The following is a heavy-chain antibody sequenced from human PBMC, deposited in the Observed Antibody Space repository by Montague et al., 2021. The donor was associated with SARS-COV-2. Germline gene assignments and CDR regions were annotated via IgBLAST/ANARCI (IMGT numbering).Heavy chain of an antibody. V-gene: IGHV6-1*01. J-gene: IGHJ4*02. CDR2: TYYRSKWFH. D-gene: IGHD6-19*01. CDR3: ANFAVSGTTADY. CDR1: GDTVSSNRAA. Sequence: CAISGDTVSSNRAAWNWIRQAPSRGLEWLGRTYYRSKWFHDYAISVKSRIIINPDTSKNQFSLQLNSVTPEDTAVYYCANFAVSGTTADYWGQGILVTASS.